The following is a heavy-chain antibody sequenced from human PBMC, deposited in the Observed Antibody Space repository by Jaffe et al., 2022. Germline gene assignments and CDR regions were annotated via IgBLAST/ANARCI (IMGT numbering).Heavy chain of an antibody. D-gene: IGHD2-15*01. V-gene: IGHV4-38-2*02. CDR2: IYHSGST. J-gene: IGHJ6*03. CDR3: AREVVVAAMAPGGYYYYYMDV. CDR1: GYSISSGYY. Sequence: QVQLQESGPGLVKPSETLSLTCAVSGYSISSGYYWGWIRQPPGKGLEWIGSIYHSGSTYYNPSLKSRVTISVDTSKNQFSLKLSSVTAADTAVYYCAREVVVAAMAPGGYYYYYMDVWGKGTTVTVSS.